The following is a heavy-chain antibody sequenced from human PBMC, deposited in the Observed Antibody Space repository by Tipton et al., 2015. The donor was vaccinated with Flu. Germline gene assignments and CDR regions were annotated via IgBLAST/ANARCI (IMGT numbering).Heavy chain of an antibody. V-gene: IGHV3-9*01. Sequence: SLRLSCAASGFIFNDFAMHWVRQLPGKGLEWVSSITWNGNTIAYADSVRGRFTISRDNARNSLDLQMNGLTIEDTAVYYCVKGLAPASIGYWGQGTPVTVSS. CDR3: VKGLAPASIGY. CDR1: GFIFNDFA. J-gene: IGHJ4*02. CDR2: ITWNGNTI.